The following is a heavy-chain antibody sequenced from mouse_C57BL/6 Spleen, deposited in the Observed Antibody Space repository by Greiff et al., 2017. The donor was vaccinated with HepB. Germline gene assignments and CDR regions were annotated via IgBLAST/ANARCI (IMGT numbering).Heavy chain of an antibody. D-gene: IGHD1-1*01. Sequence: EVKLMESGPGLVKPSQSLSLTCSVPGYSITSGYYWNWIRQFPGNKLEWMGYISYDGSNNYNPSLKNRISITRDTSKNQFFLKLNSVTTEDTATYYCARGHYGRPDYWGQGTTLTVSS. CDR2: ISYDGSN. J-gene: IGHJ2*01. CDR3: ARGHYGRPDY. V-gene: IGHV3-6*01. CDR1: GYSITSGYY.